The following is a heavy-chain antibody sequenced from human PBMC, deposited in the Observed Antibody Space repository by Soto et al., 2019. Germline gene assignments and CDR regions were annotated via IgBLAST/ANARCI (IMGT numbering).Heavy chain of an antibody. D-gene: IGHD2-15*01. V-gene: IGHV1-69*02. CDR1: GGTFSSYT. J-gene: IGHJ6*02. CDR2: IIPILGIA. Sequence: QVQLVQSGAEVKKPGSSVKVSCKASGGTFSSYTISWVRQAPGQGLEWMGRIIPILGIANYAQKFQGRVTIKADKQTSTAYMELRRHRSEDTAVYYYARQYCSGGSCYLGGMDVWGQGTTVTVSS. CDR3: ARQYCSGGSCYLGGMDV.